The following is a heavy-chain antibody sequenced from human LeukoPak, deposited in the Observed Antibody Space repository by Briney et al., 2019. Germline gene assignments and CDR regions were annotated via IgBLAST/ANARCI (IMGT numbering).Heavy chain of an antibody. V-gene: IGHV3-48*03. CDR3: ARSLMVRGPPGY. J-gene: IGHJ4*02. Sequence: GGSLRLSCAASGFTFSNYEMNWVRQAPGKGLEWLSYITSSGRTTDYADSVKGRFTISRDNSKNTLYLQMNSLRAEDTAVYYCARSLMVRGPPGYWGQGTLVTVSS. CDR1: GFTFSNYE. CDR2: ITSSGRTT. D-gene: IGHD3-10*01.